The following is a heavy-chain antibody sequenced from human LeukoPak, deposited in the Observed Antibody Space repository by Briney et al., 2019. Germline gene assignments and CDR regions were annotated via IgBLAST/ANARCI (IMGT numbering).Heavy chain of an antibody. CDR1: GGSISSGDYY. CDR2: IYHSGST. CDR3: ARESPHGIAAAGTLGY. J-gene: IGHJ4*02. V-gene: IGHV4-39*07. D-gene: IGHD6-13*01. Sequence: SETLSLTCTVSGGSISSGDYYWSWIRQPPGKGLEWIGSIYHSGSTYYNPSLKSRVTISVDTSKNQFSLKLSSVTAADTAVYYCARESPHGIAAAGTLGYWGQGTLVTVSS.